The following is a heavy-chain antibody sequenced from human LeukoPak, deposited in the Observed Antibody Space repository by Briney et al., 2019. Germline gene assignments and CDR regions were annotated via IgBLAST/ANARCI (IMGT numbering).Heavy chain of an antibody. D-gene: IGHD2-8*01. CDR3: AKLGEWH. J-gene: IGHJ4*02. CDR2: ISWNSGSI. V-gene: IGHV3-9*01. CDR1: RFTFGDFA. Sequence: PGGSLRLSCAASRFTFGDFAMHWVRQAPGKGLEWVSGISWNSGSIGYADSVKGRFTISRDNSKNTLYLQMNSLRAEDTAVYYCAKLGEWHWGQGTLVTVSS.